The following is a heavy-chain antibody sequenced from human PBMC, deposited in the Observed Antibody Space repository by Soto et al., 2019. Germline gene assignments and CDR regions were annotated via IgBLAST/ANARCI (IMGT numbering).Heavy chain of an antibody. D-gene: IGHD2-2*01. CDR3: VKDGGYCSSATCYSPRNHYFDS. V-gene: IGHV3-7*03. J-gene: IGHJ4*02. Sequence: PGGSLSLSCVASGLSFRDYWLSWVRQAPGKGPEWVANIKFDGSEKQYVDSVRGRFSISRDNFRNSLFLQMNSLRAGDTAIYYCVKDGGYCSSATCYSPRNHYFDSWGQGTLVTVSS. CDR2: IKFDGSEK. CDR1: GLSFRDYW.